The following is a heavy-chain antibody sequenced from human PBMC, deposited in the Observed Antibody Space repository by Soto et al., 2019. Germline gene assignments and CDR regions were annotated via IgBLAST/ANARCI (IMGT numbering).Heavy chain of an antibody. Sequence: GASVKVSCKASGGTFSSYAISWVRQAPGQGHEGMGGIIPIFGTANYAQKFQGRVTITADESTSTAYMELSSLRSEDTAVYYCARHDCISTSCYYYYYYGMDVWGQGTTVT. CDR2: IIPIFGTA. V-gene: IGHV1-69*13. CDR1: GGTFSSYA. D-gene: IGHD2-2*01. J-gene: IGHJ6*02. CDR3: ARHDCISTSCYYYYYYGMDV.